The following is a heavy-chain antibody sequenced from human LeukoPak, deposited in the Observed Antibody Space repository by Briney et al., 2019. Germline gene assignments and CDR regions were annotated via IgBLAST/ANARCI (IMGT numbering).Heavy chain of an antibody. V-gene: IGHV4-39*01. D-gene: IGHD3-10*01. CDR3: ARPVPSRLGWFDP. CDR2: IYYSGST. CDR1: GGSISSSSYY. J-gene: IGHJ5*02. Sequence: SETLSLTCTVSGGSISSSSYYWGWSRQPPGKGLEWIGSIYYSGSTYYNPSLNSRVTISVDTSKNQFSLKLSSVTAADTAVYYCARPVPSRLGWFDPWGQGTLVTVSS.